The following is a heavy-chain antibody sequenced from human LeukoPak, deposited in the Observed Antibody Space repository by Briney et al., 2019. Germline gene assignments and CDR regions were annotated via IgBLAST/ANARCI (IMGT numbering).Heavy chain of an antibody. J-gene: IGHJ5*02. CDR1: GGSISSYY. D-gene: IGHD3-10*01. V-gene: IGHV4-4*07. CDR2: IYTSGST. CDR3: ARDRRTTMVRGALGWFDP. Sequence: SETLSLTCTVSGGSISSYYWRWIRQPAGKGLEWIGRIYTSGSTNYNPSLKSRVTMSVDTSKNQFSLKLSSVTAADTAVYYCARDRRTTMVRGALGWFDPWGQGTLVTVSS.